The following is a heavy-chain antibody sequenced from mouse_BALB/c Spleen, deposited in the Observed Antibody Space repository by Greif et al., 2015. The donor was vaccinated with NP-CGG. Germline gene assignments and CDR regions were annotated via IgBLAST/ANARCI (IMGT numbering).Heavy chain of an antibody. D-gene: IGHD2-10*01. V-gene: IGHV14-3*02. J-gene: IGHJ3*01. Sequence: EVQLQQSGAELVKPGASVKLSCTASGFNIKDTYMHWVKQRPEQGLEWIGRIDPANGNTKYDPKFQGKATITADTSSNTAYLQLSSLTSEDTAVYYCARRAYYGNYGVAYWGQGTLVTVSA. CDR1: GFNIKDTY. CDR3: ARRAYYGNYGVAY. CDR2: IDPANGNT.